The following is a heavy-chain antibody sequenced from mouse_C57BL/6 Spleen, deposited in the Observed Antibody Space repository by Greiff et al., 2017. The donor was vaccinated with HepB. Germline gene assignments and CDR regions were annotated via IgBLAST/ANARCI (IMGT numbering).Heavy chain of an antibody. D-gene: IGHD4-1*01. CDR2: INPYNGGT. CDR3: ARRGWDQAWFAY. J-gene: IGHJ3*01. Sequence: VQLQQSGPVLVKPGASVKMSCKASGYTFTDYYMNWVKQSHGKSLEWIGVINPYNGGTSYNQKFKGKATLTVDKSSSTAYMELNSLTSEDSAVYYCARRGWDQAWFAYWGQGTLVTVSA. CDR1: GYTFTDYY. V-gene: IGHV1-19*01.